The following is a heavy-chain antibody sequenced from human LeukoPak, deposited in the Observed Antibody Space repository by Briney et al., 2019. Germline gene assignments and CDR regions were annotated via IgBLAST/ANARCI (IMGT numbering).Heavy chain of an antibody. V-gene: IGHV4-34*01. Sequence: PSETLSLTCAVYGGSFSGYYWSWIRQPPGKGLEWIGEINHSGSTNYNPSLKSRVTISVDTSKNQFSLKLSSVTAADMAVYYCAIYGSGSYSIDYWGQGTLVTVSS. J-gene: IGHJ4*02. CDR2: INHSGST. CDR3: AIYGSGSYSIDY. D-gene: IGHD3-10*01. CDR1: GGSFSGYY.